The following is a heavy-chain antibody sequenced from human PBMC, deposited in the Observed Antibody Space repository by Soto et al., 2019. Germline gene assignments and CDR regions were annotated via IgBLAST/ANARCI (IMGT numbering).Heavy chain of an antibody. CDR3: AKEAFVAGTLGWFDP. CDR2: ISYDGSNK. V-gene: IGHV3-30*18. D-gene: IGHD6-19*01. J-gene: IGHJ5*02. Sequence: PGGPLRLSCAASGFTFSSYGMHWVRQAPGKGLEWVAVISYDGSNKYYADSVKGRFTISRDNSKNTLYLQMNSLRAEDTAVYYCAKEAFVAGTLGWFDPWGQGTLVTVSS. CDR1: GFTFSSYG.